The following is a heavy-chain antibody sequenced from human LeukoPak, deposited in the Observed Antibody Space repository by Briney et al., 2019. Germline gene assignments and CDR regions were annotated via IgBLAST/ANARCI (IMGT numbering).Heavy chain of an antibody. Sequence: GGSLRLSCAVSGFNVRSSYMTWVRQAPGKGLEWASVLHSGGDTYYADSVRGRFTISRHNSENMLFLQMNGLRADDSAIYYCARGKVYYYYDYWGQGTLVTVSS. CDR2: LHSGGDT. CDR3: ARGKVYYYYDY. D-gene: IGHD5/OR15-5a*01. V-gene: IGHV3-53*01. J-gene: IGHJ4*02. CDR1: GFNVRSSY.